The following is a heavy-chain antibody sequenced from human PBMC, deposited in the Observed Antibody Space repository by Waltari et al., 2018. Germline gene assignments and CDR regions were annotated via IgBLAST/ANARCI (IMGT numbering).Heavy chain of an antibody. CDR1: GFTFSGNA. D-gene: IGHD3-9*01. J-gene: IGHJ3*02. V-gene: IGHV3-23*01. Sequence: EVELLESGGGLVQPGGSLRLSCTTSGFTFSGNAMGWVRQAPGKGLEGVSCIGSNLNTNYADSVKGRFTISRDNSKNTLYLQMNSLRAEDTALYYCVKDIFRWAFDIWGQGTMVTVSS. CDR2: IGSNLNT. CDR3: VKDIFRWAFDI.